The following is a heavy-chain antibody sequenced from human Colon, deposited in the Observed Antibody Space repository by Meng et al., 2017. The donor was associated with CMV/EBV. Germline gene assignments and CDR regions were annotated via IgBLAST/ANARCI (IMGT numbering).Heavy chain of an antibody. V-gene: IGHV5-51*01. Sequence: GEALKISCQVSGNRFNNSWIGWVRQMPGKGLGWMAIVYPGESDAVHNPSLQGRVTISADKSINTAYLQWSSLRASDTAMYYCVRREYFDTETGKWGQGTMVTVSS. CDR3: VRREYFDTETGK. J-gene: IGHJ4*02. CDR2: VYPGESDA. CDR1: GNRFNNSW. D-gene: IGHD3-22*01.